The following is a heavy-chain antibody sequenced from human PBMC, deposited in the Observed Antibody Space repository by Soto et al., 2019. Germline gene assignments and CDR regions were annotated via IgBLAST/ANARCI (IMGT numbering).Heavy chain of an antibody. V-gene: IGHV1-69*01. D-gene: IGHD3-9*01. Sequence: QVQLVQSGAEVKKPGSSVKVSCKASGGTFSSYAISWVRQAPGQGLEWMGGIIPIFGTANYAQKFQGRVTITVDESTSTAYMELSSLRSEDTAVYYCATGDDILTGYYSERGDERDYGMDVWGQGTTVTVSS. J-gene: IGHJ6*02. CDR3: ATGDDILTGYYSERGDERDYGMDV. CDR2: IIPIFGTA. CDR1: GGTFSSYA.